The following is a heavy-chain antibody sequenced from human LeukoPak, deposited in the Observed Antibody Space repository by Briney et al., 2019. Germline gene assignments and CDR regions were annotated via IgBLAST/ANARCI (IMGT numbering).Heavy chain of an antibody. D-gene: IGHD3-22*01. V-gene: IGHV1-69*05. CDR3: ARSEGKYYYDSRAYYFDY. J-gene: IGHJ4*02. Sequence: ASVKVSFKASGATFSSYAISWVRQAPGQGLEWMGGIIPIFGTTNYAQKFQGRVTITTDESTSTAYMELSSLRSEDTAVYYCARSEGKYYYDSRAYYFDYWGQGALVTVSS. CDR2: IIPIFGTT. CDR1: GATFSSYA.